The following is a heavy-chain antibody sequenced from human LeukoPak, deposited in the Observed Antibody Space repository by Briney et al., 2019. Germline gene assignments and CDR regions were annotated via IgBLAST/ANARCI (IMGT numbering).Heavy chain of an antibody. D-gene: IGHD3-22*01. CDR2: INHSGST. V-gene: IGHV4-34*01. J-gene: IGHJ3*02. CDR3: ASGGPYYYDSSGYHNAFDI. CDR1: GGSFSGCY. Sequence: SETLSLTCAVYGGSFSGCYWSWIRQPPGKGLEWIGEINHSGSTNYNPSLKSRVTISVDTSKNQFSLKLSSVTAADTAVYYCASGGPYYYDSSGYHNAFDIWGQGTMITVSS.